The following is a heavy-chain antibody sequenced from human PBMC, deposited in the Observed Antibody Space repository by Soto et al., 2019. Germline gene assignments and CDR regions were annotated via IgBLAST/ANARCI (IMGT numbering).Heavy chain of an antibody. CDR1: GFTFSSFG. CDR3: ARDMFDSSDAFDI. CDR2: ISFDGSNK. D-gene: IGHD3-10*02. Sequence: GGSLRLSCAASGFTFSSFGMHWVRQAPGKGLEWVAVISFDGSNKYYADSVKGRFTISRDNSKNTLYLQMNSLRAEDTAVYYCARDMFDSSDAFDIWGQGTMVTVSS. J-gene: IGHJ3*02. V-gene: IGHV3-30*03.